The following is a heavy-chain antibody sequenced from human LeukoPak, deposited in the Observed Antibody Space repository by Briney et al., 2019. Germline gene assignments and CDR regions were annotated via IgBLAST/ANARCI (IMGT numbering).Heavy chain of an antibody. V-gene: IGHV3-48*03. CDR1: GFTFSSYE. CDR2: ISSSGSTI. J-gene: IGHJ4*02. CDR3: AREDTAMGPFDY. Sequence: QPGRTLRLSCAASGFTFSSYEMNWVRQASGKGLEWVSYISSSGSTIYYADSLKDRFTISRDNAKHSLYLQMNSLRAEDTAVYYCAREDTAMGPFDYWGQGTLVSVSS. D-gene: IGHD5-18*01.